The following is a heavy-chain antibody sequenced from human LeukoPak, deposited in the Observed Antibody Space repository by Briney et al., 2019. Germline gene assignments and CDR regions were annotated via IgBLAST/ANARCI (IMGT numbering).Heavy chain of an antibody. V-gene: IGHV3-30-3*01. J-gene: IGHJ4*02. CDR1: GFTFSNYF. CDR2: ISFDGNRQ. Sequence: GGSLRLSCTASGFTFSNYFMHWVRQAPGRGLEWVAVISFDGNRQYYADSVKGRFTIARDTSRSTVFLQTNSLRVDDTALYYCVRDKLPGTRYSGSYFFDYWGQGTLVTVSS. D-gene: IGHD1-26*01. CDR3: VRDKLPGTRYSGSYFFDY.